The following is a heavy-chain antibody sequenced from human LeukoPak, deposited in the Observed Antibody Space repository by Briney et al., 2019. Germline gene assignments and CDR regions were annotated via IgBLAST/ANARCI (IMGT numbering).Heavy chain of an antibody. Sequence: SETLSLTCSVSGGSITSYYWNWIRQPPGKGLEWIGYLYYSGSTNYNPSLKSRVTISVDTSKNQFSLHLSSVTPADTAVYYCARGPSWGFGPREFDYWGQGTLVTVSS. CDR1: GGSITSYY. CDR3: ARGPSWGFGPREFDY. V-gene: IGHV4-59*01. CDR2: LYYSGST. D-gene: IGHD7-27*01. J-gene: IGHJ4*02.